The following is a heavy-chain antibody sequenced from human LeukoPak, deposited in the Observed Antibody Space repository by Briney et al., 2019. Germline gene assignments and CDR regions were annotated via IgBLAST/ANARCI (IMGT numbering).Heavy chain of an antibody. V-gene: IGHV4-61*08. CDR2: MHHSGKA. Sequence: SETLSLTCAVSGGSISSGGYSWSWVRQPPGKGLEWVGYMHHSGKANSNPSLKSRVTISVDTSKNQVSLKLSSVTAADTAVYYCARDTHEYGSGSYYDDTFDSWGQGTLVTVSS. CDR1: GGSISSGGYS. D-gene: IGHD3-10*01. J-gene: IGHJ3*02. CDR3: ARDTHEYGSGSYYDDTFDS.